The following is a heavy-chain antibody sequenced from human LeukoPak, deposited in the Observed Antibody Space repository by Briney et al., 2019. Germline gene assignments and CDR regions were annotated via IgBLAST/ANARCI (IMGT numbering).Heavy chain of an antibody. Sequence: PGGSLRLSCAASGFTFSSYYMSWVRQAPGKGPEWVSTISGGGDYTYYADSVKGRFTLSRDNSENTLYLQMNSLRAEDTAVYYCARVNRRPDWGQGTLVTVSS. D-gene: IGHD1-14*01. V-gene: IGHV3-23*01. CDR3: ARVNRRPD. CDR1: GFTFSSYY. CDR2: ISGGGDYT. J-gene: IGHJ4*02.